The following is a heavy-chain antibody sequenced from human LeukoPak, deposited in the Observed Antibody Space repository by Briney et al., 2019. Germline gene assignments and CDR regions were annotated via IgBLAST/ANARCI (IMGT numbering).Heavy chain of an antibody. D-gene: IGHD6-19*01. CDR2: ISWNSGSI. CDR1: GFTFDDYA. CDR3: AKPFSGGRIAVAVDHFDY. V-gene: IGHV3-9*01. Sequence: GGSLRPSCAASGFTFDDYAMHWVRQAPGKGLEWVSGISWNSGSIGYADSVKGRFTISRDNAKNSLYLQMNSLRAEDTALYYCAKPFSGGRIAVAVDHFDYWGQGTLVTVSS. J-gene: IGHJ4*02.